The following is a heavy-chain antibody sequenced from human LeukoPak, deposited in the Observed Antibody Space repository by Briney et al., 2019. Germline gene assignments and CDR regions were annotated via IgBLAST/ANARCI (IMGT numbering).Heavy chain of an antibody. Sequence: GGSLRLSCAASGFTFDDYAMHWVRQAPGKGLEWVSGISWNSGSIGYADSVKGRFTISRDNAKNSLYLQMNSLRAEDTAVYYCARDRGTAMVTGAFDIWGQGTMVTVSS. J-gene: IGHJ3*02. V-gene: IGHV3-9*01. CDR2: ISWNSGSI. CDR3: ARDRGTAMVTGAFDI. D-gene: IGHD5-18*01. CDR1: GFTFDDYA.